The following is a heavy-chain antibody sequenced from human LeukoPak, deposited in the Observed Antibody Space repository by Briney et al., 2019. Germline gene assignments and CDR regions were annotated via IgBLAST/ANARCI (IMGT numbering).Heavy chain of an antibody. CDR1: GGSISSGGYS. V-gene: IGHV4-30-2*01. J-gene: IGHJ4*02. CDR3: ARGAPTVTTLSY. D-gene: IGHD4-17*01. Sequence: SETLPLTCAVSGGSISSGGYSWSWIRQPPGKGLVWIGYIYHSGSTYYNPSLKSRVTISVDRSKNQFSLKPSSVTAADTAVYYCARGAPTVTTLSYWGQGTLVTVSS. CDR2: IYHSGST.